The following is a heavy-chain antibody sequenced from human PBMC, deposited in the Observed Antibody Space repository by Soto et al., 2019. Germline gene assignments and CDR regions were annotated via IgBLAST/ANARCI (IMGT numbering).Heavy chain of an antibody. Sequence: QVQLVESGGGVVQPGRSLRLSCAASGFTFSSYAMHWVRQAPGKGLEWVAVISYDGSNKYYADSVKGRFTISRDNSKNTLYLQMNSLRAEDTAVYYCAREVEWLRSASDYWGQGTLVTVSS. CDR2: ISYDGSNK. J-gene: IGHJ4*02. CDR3: AREVEWLRSASDY. V-gene: IGHV3-30-3*01. CDR1: GFTFSSYA. D-gene: IGHD5-12*01.